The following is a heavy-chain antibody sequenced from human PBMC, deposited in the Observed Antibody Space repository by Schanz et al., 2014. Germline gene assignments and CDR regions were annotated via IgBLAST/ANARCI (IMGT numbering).Heavy chain of an antibody. D-gene: IGHD6-19*01. CDR3: ARDDGFSSG. J-gene: IGHJ4*02. Sequence: QGQLVESGGEVKKPGASVKVSCKASGYIFIGYFIHWVRQAPGQGLEWLGRFTHISQKFQGRVTMTRDTSITTAYMELNRLTYDDTAVYYCARDDGFSSGWGQGTLVTVSS. CDR1: GYIFIGYF. CDR2: FT. V-gene: IGHV1-2*06.